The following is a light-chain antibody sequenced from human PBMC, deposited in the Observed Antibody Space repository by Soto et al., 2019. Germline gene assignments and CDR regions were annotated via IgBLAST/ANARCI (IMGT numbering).Light chain of an antibody. V-gene: IGKV1-27*01. CDR2: AAS. Sequence: DIQMTQSPSSLSASVGDRVTITCRASQGISSYLAWYQQKPGKVPKLLIYAASTLESGVPSRFSGSGSGTDFTLTISSLQPEDVATYYCQNYNSASFTFGPGTNVDIK. J-gene: IGKJ3*01. CDR3: QNYNSASFT. CDR1: QGISSY.